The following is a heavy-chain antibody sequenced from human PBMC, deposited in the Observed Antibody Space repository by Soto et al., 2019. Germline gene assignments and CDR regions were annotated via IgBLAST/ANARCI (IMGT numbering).Heavy chain of an antibody. CDR3: TRPPSGSYGDDSDY. J-gene: IGHJ4*02. CDR1: GFSFSDSA. V-gene: IGHV3-73*02. Sequence: EVQLVESGGGWVQPGGSLKLSCSGSGFSFSDSAIHWVRQASGQGLEWVGRIRDKANHYATAYDVSVRGRFTISRDDSEKTAYLQMNSLKTEDTAVYYGTRPPSGSYGDDSDYWGQGTLVTVSS. CDR2: IRDKANHYAT. D-gene: IGHD1-26*01.